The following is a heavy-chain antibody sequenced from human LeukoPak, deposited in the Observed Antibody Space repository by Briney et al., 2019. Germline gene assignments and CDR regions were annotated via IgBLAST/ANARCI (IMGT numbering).Heavy chain of an antibody. Sequence: GGSLRLSCAVYGFTFSSCWMSWVRQAPGKGLEWVATIKKDGSEKYYVDSVKGLFTISRDSAENLLYMQMNSLKAEDTACYYCASFLGTIDFWCQETLVTVSS. V-gene: IGHV3-7*01. J-gene: IGHJ4*02. CDR2: IKKDGSEK. D-gene: IGHD7-27*01. CDR1: GFTFSSCW. CDR3: ASFLGTIDF.